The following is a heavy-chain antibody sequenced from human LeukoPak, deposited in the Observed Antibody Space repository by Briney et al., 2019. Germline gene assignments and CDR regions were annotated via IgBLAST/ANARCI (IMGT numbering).Heavy chain of an antibody. D-gene: IGHD6-19*01. CDR2: TFYRSKWYN. CDR3: AKDLYSSGWTYFDY. V-gene: IGHV6-1*01. J-gene: IGHJ4*02. CDR1: GDSVSSNSVT. Sequence: SQTLSLTCAISGDSVSSNSVTWHWIRQSPSRGLEWLGRTFYRSKWYNDYAISVKSRISINPDTSKNQFSLQLNSVTPEDTAVYYCAKDLYSSGWTYFDYWGQGTLVTVSS.